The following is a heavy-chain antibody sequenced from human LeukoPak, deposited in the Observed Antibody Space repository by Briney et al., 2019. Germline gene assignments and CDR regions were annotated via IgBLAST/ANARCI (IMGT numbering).Heavy chain of an antibody. Sequence: SETLSLTCAVYGGSFSGYYWSWIRQPPGKGLEWIGEINHSGSTNYNPSLKSRVTISVDTSKNQFSLKLSSVTAADTAVYYCASSSSWYLYWGQGTLVTVSS. D-gene: IGHD6-13*01. V-gene: IGHV4-34*01. CDR2: INHSGST. CDR1: GGSFSGYY. J-gene: IGHJ4*02. CDR3: ASSSSWYLY.